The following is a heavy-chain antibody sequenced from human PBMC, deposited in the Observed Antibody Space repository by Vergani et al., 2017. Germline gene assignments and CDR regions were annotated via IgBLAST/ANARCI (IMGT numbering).Heavy chain of an antibody. Sequence: EVQLLESGGDLVQPGGSLRLSCAASGFTFIMRAMSWVRQAPGKGLEWVSTLSASDRRTHYADSVKGRFSISRDNSKNTLFLHMNSLRPEDTAVYYCAKVGRSEVAGTFGAFDIWGQGTTVTVSS. CDR2: LSASDRRT. V-gene: IGHV3-23*01. D-gene: IGHD6-19*01. CDR3: AKVGRSEVAGTFGAFDI. J-gene: IGHJ3*02. CDR1: GFTFIMRA.